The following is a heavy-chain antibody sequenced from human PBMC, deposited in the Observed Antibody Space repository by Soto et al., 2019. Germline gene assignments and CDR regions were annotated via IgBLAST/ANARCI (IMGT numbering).Heavy chain of an antibody. CDR2: IYYSGST. J-gene: IGHJ6*02. Sequence: QVQLKESGPGLVKPSQTLSLTCTVSGGSISSGGYYWSWIRQHPGKGLEWIGYIYYSGSTYYNPSLKRRVTISVDTSKNRFSLKLSSVTAADTAVYYCARHNYDSSGTAVDVWGQGTTVTVSS. V-gene: IGHV4-31*03. CDR3: ARHNYDSSGTAVDV. D-gene: IGHD3-22*01. CDR1: GGSISSGGYY.